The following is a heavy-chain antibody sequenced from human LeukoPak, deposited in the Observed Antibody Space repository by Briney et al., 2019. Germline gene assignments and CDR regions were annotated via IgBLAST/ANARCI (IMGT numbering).Heavy chain of an antibody. Sequence: ASVKVSCKASGYTFTSYAMHWVRQAPGQRLGWMGWINAGNGNTKYSQKFQGRVTITRDTSASTAYMELSSLRSEDTAVYYCARVYDILTGYYGLGYWGQGTLVTVSS. CDR1: GYTFTSYA. D-gene: IGHD3-9*01. CDR3: ARVYDILTGYYGLGY. J-gene: IGHJ4*02. CDR2: INAGNGNT. V-gene: IGHV1-3*01.